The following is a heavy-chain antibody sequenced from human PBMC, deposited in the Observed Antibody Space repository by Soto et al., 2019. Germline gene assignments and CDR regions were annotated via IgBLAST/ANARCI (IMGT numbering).Heavy chain of an antibody. CDR1: GFTFSSYG. CDR2: ISYDGSNK. D-gene: IGHD6-19*01. Sequence: SLRLSCAASGFTFSSYGMHWVRQAPGKGLEWVAVISYDGSNKYYADSVKGRFTISRDNSKNTLYLQMNSLRAEDTAVYYCAKGLGAVAPNYYYGMDVWGQGTTVTVSS. V-gene: IGHV3-30*18. J-gene: IGHJ6*02. CDR3: AKGLGAVAPNYYYGMDV.